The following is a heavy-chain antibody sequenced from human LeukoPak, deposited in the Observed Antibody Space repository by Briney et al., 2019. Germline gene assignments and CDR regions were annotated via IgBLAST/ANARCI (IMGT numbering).Heavy chain of an antibody. CDR1: GFTFSSYA. D-gene: IGHD6-13*01. CDR3: ARSRGSSSWSKGAFDI. J-gene: IGHJ3*02. V-gene: IGHV3-30*04. CDR2: ISYDGSNK. Sequence: TGGSLRLSCAASGFTFSSYAMHWVRQAPGKGLEWVAVISYDGSNKYYADSVKGRFTISRDNSKNTLYLQMNSLRAEDTAVYYCARSRGSSSWSKGAFDIWGQGTMVTVSS.